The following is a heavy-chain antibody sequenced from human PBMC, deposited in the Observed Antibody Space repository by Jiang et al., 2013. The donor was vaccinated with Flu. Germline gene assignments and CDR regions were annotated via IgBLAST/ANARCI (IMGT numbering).Heavy chain of an antibody. CDR3: ARGGGCVVPAAILPCWFDP. V-gene: IGHV1-2*02. J-gene: IGHJ5*02. CDR1: GYTFTGYY. D-gene: IGHD2-2*01. Sequence: GAEVKKPGASVKVSCKAPGYTFTGYYMHWVRQAPGQGLEWMGWINPNSGGTNYAQKFQGRVTMTRDTSISTAYMELSRLRSDDTAVYYCARGGGCVVPAAILPCWFDPWGQGTLVTVSS. CDR2: INPNSGGT.